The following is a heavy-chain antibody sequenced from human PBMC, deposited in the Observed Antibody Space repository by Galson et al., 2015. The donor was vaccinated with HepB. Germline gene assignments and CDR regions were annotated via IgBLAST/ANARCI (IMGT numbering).Heavy chain of an antibody. V-gene: IGHV1-2*02. CDR3: ARGERGGYLAVAGLEYFQH. D-gene: IGHD6-19*01. CDR2: INPNSGGT. J-gene: IGHJ1*01. Sequence: SVKVSCKASGYTFTGYYMHWVRQAPGQGLEWMGWINPNSGGTNYAQKFQGRVTMTRDTSISTAYMELSRLRSDDTAVYYCARGERGGYLAVAGLEYFQHWGQGTLVTVSS. CDR1: GYTFTGYY.